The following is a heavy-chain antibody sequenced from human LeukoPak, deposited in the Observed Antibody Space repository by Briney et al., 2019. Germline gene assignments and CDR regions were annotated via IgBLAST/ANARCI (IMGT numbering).Heavy chain of an antibody. CDR1: GFTFSSYH. Sequence: GGSLRLSCAASGFTFSSYHMNWVRQAPGKGLEWVSFIDRGSDTIFYADSVKGRFTISRDNAKDSLYLQMNSLRAEDTAVYYCTRRDDFDIWGQGTMVIVSS. CDR3: TRRDDFDI. CDR2: IDRGSDTI. V-gene: IGHV3-48*04. J-gene: IGHJ3*02.